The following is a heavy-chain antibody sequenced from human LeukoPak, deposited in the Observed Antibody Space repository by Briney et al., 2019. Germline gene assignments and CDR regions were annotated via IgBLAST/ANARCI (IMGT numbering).Heavy chain of an antibody. CDR2: VNPNSSNT. Sequence: ASVKVSCKASGYTFTSYDINWVRQATGQGLEWMGWVNPNSSNTGYAQKFQGRVTMTRNTSISTAYMELSSLRSEDTAVYYCARGSSVCSSTSCYRWFDPWGQGTLVTVSS. V-gene: IGHV1-8*01. CDR3: ARGSSVCSSTSCYRWFDP. D-gene: IGHD2-2*01. J-gene: IGHJ5*02. CDR1: GYTFTSYD.